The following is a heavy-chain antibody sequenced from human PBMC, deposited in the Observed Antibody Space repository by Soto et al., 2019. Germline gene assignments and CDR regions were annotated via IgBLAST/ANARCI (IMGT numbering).Heavy chain of an antibody. CDR1: GYTFTGYY. CDR2: INPNSGGT. D-gene: IGHD3-3*01. CDR3: ARVPITIFGVVPPTDYGMDV. J-gene: IGHJ6*02. V-gene: IGHV1-2*04. Sequence: ASVKVSCKASGYTFTGYYMHWVRQAPGQGLEWMGWINPNSGGTNYAQKFQGWVTMTRDTSISTAYMELSRLRSDDTAVYYCARVPITIFGVVPPTDYGMDVWGQGTTVTVSS.